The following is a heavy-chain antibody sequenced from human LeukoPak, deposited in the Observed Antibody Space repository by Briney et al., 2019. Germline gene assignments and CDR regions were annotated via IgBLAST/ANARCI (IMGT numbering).Heavy chain of an antibody. CDR2: INPNSGGT. V-gene: IGHV1-2*04. CDR1: GYTFTGYY. D-gene: IGHD3-22*01. Sequence: GASVKVSCKASGYTFTGYYMHWVRQAPGQGLEWMGWINPNSGGTNYAQKFQGWVTMTRDTSISTAYMELSRLRSDDTAVYYCARGYYDSSGYYDEEYYFDYWGQGTLVTVSS. CDR3: ARGYYDSSGYYDEEYYFDY. J-gene: IGHJ4*02.